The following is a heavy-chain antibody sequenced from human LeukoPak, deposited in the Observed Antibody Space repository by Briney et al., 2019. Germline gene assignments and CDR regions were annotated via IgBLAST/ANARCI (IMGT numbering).Heavy chain of an antibody. CDR1: GFTFSSYE. J-gene: IGHJ6*02. CDR2: ISSSGSTI. D-gene: IGHD3-9*01. Sequence: PGGSLRLSCAASGFTFSSYEMNWVRQAPGKGLEWVSYISSSGSTIYYADSVKGRFTISRDNAKNSLYLQMNSLRAEDTAVYYCAVRDDILTGYPKPYYYYGMDVWGQGTTVTVFS. CDR3: AVRDDILTGYPKPYYYYGMDV. V-gene: IGHV3-48*03.